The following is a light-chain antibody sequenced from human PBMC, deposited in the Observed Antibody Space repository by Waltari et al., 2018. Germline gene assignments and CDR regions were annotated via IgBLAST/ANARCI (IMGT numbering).Light chain of an antibody. Sequence: QSALTQPATVSGSPGQSITIPCSGASTVIGKYNLFSWYQQHPGKAPTLIVYDVDKRPSGVSNRFSGSKSGNTAFLTISGLQTADEADYYCCSYAGSAVSVFGGGTKLTVL. CDR1: STVIGKYNL. J-gene: IGLJ3*02. CDR3: CSYAGSAVSV. CDR2: DVD. V-gene: IGLV2-23*02.